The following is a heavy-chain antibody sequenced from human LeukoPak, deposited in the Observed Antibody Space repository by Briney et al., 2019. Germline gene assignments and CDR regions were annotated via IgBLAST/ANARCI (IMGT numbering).Heavy chain of an antibody. V-gene: IGHV1-24*01. Sequence: ASVNVSCKVSGYTLTELSMHWVRPAPGKGLEWMGGFDPEDGETIYAQKFQGRVTMTEDTSTDTAYMELSSLRSEDTAVYYCARVSLGLDGYNYVDFDYWGQGTLVTVSS. CDR2: FDPEDGET. D-gene: IGHD5-24*01. CDR3: ARVSLGLDGYNYVDFDY. CDR1: GYTLTELS. J-gene: IGHJ4*02.